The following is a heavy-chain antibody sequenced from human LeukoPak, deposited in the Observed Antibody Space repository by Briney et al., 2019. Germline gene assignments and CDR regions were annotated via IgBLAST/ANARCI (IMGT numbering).Heavy chain of an antibody. CDR3: AREDFLAIAAAGRGGIDP. J-gene: IGHJ5*02. CDR2: IYYSGST. CDR1: GGSISSYY. Sequence: SETLSLTCTVSGGSISSYYWSWIRQPPGKGLEWIGYIYYSGSTNYNPSLKSRVTISVDTSKNQFSLKLSSVTAADTAVYYCAREDFLAIAAAGRGGIDPWGQGTLVTVSS. V-gene: IGHV4-59*01. D-gene: IGHD6-13*01.